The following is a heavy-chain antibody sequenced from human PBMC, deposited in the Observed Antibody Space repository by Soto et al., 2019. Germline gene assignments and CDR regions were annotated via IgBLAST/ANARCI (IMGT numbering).Heavy chain of an antibody. CDR3: AGPRDIVVVPAAMRADGWYYMDV. D-gene: IGHD2-2*01. CDR1: GFTFSSYG. J-gene: IGHJ6*03. V-gene: IGHV3-30*03. CDR2: ISYDGSNK. Sequence: QVQLVESGGGVVQPGRSLRLSCAASGFTFSSYGMHWVRQAPGKGLEWVAVISYDGSNKYYADSVKGRFTISRDNSKNTLYLQMNSLRAEDTAVYYCAGPRDIVVVPAAMRADGWYYMDVWGKGTTVTVSS.